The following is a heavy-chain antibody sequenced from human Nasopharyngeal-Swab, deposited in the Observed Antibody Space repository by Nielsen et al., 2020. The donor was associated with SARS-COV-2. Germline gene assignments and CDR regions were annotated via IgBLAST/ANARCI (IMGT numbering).Heavy chain of an antibody. J-gene: IGHJ4*02. CDR1: GFSVSYNY. D-gene: IGHD6-13*01. Sequence: GESLKISCEVSGFSVSYNYMSWVRQAPGKGLEWVAVIYSRGETHYTDSVRGRFTISRDNSKNMVNLQLNSLRAEDTAVYYCARMDFIARRDYWGQGTLVTVSS. CDR3: ARMDFIARRDY. CDR2: IYSRGET. V-gene: IGHV3-53*01.